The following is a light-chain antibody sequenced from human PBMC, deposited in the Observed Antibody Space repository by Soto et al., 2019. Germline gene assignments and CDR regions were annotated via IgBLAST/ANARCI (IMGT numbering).Light chain of an antibody. CDR3: QQYNNWPPLT. Sequence: EIVMTQSPATLSVSPGERATLSCRASQSVSSNLPWYQQKPGQAPRLLIYGASTRATGIPARFSGSVSGTECTLTISSLQSEDFAVYYCQQYNNWPPLTFGGGTKVEIK. CDR1: QSVSSN. J-gene: IGKJ4*01. CDR2: GAS. V-gene: IGKV3D-15*01.